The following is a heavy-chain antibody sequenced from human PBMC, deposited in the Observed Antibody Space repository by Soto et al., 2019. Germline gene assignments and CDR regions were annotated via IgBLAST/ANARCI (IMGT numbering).Heavy chain of an antibody. CDR3: ARDLFMVTTAGDAFDI. CDR2: ISYDGSNK. CDR1: GFIFSTYG. Sequence: GGSLRLSCAASGFIFSTYGMHWVRQAPGKGLEWVAVISYDGSNKYYADSVKGRFTISRDNSKNTLYLQMNSLRAEDTAVYSCARDLFMVTTAGDAFDIWGQGTMVTVSS. V-gene: IGHV3-33*05. J-gene: IGHJ3*02. D-gene: IGHD2-21*02.